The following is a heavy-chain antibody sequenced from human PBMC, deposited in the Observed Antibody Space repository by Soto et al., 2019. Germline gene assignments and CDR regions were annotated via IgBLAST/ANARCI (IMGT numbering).Heavy chain of an antibody. D-gene: IGHD2-2*01. CDR1: GGSISSGGYY. V-gene: IGHV4-31*03. CDR2: IYYSGTT. CDR3: ARGLPAAMPYYYGMDV. J-gene: IGHJ6*02. Sequence: QVQLQESGPGLVKPSQTLSLTCTVSGGSISSGGYYWSWIRQHPGTGLEWIGYIYYSGTTYYNPSLKSRVTIAVDTAKSQLSLKLSCVTAADTAVYYCARGLPAAMPYYYGMDVCGQGTTVTVSS.